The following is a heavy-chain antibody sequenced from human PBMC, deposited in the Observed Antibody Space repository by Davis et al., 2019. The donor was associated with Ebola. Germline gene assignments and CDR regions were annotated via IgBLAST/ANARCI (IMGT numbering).Heavy chain of an antibody. CDR3: ARTPLDYGDYVVTRFDY. Sequence: GGSLRLSCAASGFTFSSYSMNWVRQAPGKGLEWVSSISSSSSYIYYADSVKGRFTISRDNAKNSLYLQMNSLRAEDTAVYYCARTPLDYGDYVVTRFDYWGQGTLVTVSS. CDR1: GFTFSSYS. V-gene: IGHV3-21*01. CDR2: ISSSSSYI. D-gene: IGHD4-17*01. J-gene: IGHJ4*02.